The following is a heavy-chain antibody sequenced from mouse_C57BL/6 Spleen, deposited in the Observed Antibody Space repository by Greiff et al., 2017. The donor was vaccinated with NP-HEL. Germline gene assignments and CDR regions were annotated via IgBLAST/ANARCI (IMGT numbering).Heavy chain of an antibody. CDR1: GYTFTSYW. V-gene: IGHV1-61*01. CDR2: IYPSDSET. Sequence: QVQLQQSGAELVRPGSSVKLSCKASGYTFTSYWMDWVKQRPGQGLEWIGNIYPSDSETHYNQKFKDKATLTVDKSSSTAYMQRSSLTSEDSAVYCCARRRDYDSEDFDYWGQGTTLTVSS. CDR3: ARRRDYDSEDFDY. J-gene: IGHJ2*01. D-gene: IGHD2-4*01.